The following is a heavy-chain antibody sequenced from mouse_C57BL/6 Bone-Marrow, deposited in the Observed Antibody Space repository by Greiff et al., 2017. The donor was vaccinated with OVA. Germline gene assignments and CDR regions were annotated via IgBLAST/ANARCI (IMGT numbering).Heavy chain of an antibody. Sequence: VQLHQPGAELVKPGASVKLSCKASGYTFTSYWMHWVKQRPGQGLEWIGMIHPNSGSTNYNEKFKSKATLTVDKSSSTAYMQLSSLTSEDSAVYYCAREITTVVKAYWGQGTLVTVSA. CDR3: AREITTVVKAY. D-gene: IGHD1-1*01. CDR2: IHPNSGST. CDR1: GYTFTSYW. J-gene: IGHJ3*01. V-gene: IGHV1-64*01.